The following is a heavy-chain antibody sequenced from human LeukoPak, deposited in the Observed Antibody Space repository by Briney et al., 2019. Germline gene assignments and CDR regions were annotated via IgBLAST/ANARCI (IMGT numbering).Heavy chain of an antibody. V-gene: IGHV4-59*08. CDR1: GGSISSYY. CDR2: IYYSGST. J-gene: IGHJ4*02. CDR3: ARQTFGELQDY. D-gene: IGHD3-10*01. Sequence: SETLSLTCTVSGGSISSYYWSWIRQPPGKGLEWIGYIYYSGSTNYNPSLKSRVTISVDTSKNQFSLKLSSVTAADTAVYYCARQTFGELQDYWGQGTLVTVSS.